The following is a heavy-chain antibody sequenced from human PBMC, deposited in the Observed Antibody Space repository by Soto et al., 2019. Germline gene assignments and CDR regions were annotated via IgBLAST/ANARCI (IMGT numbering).Heavy chain of an antibody. Sequence: SCKASGYTFTSYYMHWVRQAPGKGLEYVSSISSNGGTTYYGNSVKGRFTISRDNSKNTLYLQMGSLRAEDMAVYYCVRRVSGNYDYWG. D-gene: IGHD1-7*01. CDR1: GYTFTSYY. J-gene: IGHJ4*01. V-gene: IGHV3-64*01. CDR3: VRRVSGNYDY. CDR2: ISSNGGTT.